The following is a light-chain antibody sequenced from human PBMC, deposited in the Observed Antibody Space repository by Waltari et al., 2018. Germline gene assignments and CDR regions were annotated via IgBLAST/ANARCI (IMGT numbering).Light chain of an antibody. V-gene: IGKV2-28*01. CDR1: QSLLHSNGHNF. J-gene: IGKJ2*03. CDR2: LAS. Sequence: DIVMTQSTLSLPVTPGQPASITCKSSQSLLHSNGHNFLDWFLQRPGQSTQLLIYLASNRASGVPDRFGGSGSGTKFTLKISRVEAEDVGVYYCMQSLQTLYSFGQGTRLEI. CDR3: MQSLQTLYS.